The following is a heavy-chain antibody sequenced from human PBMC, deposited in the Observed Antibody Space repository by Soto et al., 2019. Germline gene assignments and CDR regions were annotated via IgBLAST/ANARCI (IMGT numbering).Heavy chain of an antibody. D-gene: IGHD3-3*01. CDR3: ARDYNFWSGYYRLTFDY. CDR1: GGSISSSSYY. V-gene: IGHV4-39*02. J-gene: IGHJ4*02. Sequence: SEILSLTCTVSGGSISSSSYYWGWLREPPGKGLEWIGSIYYSGSTYYNPSLKSRVTISVDTSKNQFSLKLSSVTAADTAVYYCARDYNFWSGYYRLTFDYWGQGTLVTVSS. CDR2: IYYSGST.